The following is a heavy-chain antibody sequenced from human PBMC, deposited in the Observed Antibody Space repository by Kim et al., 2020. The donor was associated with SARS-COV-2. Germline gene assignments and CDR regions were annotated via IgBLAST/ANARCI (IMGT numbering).Heavy chain of an antibody. V-gene: IGHV4-4*07. D-gene: IGHD3-10*01. CDR3: ARDPGWFGEGSFDP. Sequence: SETLSLTCTVSGGSISSYYWSWIRQPAGKGLEWIGRIYTSGSTNYNPSLKSRVTMSVDTSKNQFSLKLSSVTAADTAVYYCARDPGWFGEGSFDPWGQGTLVTVSS. CDR1: GGSISSYY. CDR2: IYTSGST. J-gene: IGHJ5*02.